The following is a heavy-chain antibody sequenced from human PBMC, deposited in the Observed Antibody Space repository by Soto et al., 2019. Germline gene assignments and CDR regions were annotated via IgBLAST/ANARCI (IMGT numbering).Heavy chain of an antibody. CDR3: AIQYSSSWYGASIRNYYGMDV. CDR1: GFTFSSYG. Sequence: SCAASGFTFSSYGMHWVRQAPGKGLEWVAVISYDGSNKYYADSVKGRFTISRDNSKNTLYLQMNSLRAEDTAVYYCAIQYSSSWYGASIRNYYGMDVWGQGTTVTVSS. CDR2: ISYDGSNK. D-gene: IGHD6-13*01. J-gene: IGHJ6*02. V-gene: IGHV3-30*03.